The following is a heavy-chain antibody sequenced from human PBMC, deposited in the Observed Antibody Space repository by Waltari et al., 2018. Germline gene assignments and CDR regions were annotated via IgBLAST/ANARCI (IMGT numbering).Heavy chain of an antibody. Sequence: QVQLQQWGAGLLTPSETLSLTCAVYGGSFSGYYWSWIRQPPGKGLAWIGEINHSGSTNYNPSLKSRVTISVDTSKNQFSLKLSSVTAADTAVYYCARGNGVVVVAATLYYYYGMDVWGQGTTVTVSS. CDR2: INHSGST. D-gene: IGHD2-15*01. CDR1: GGSFSGYY. J-gene: IGHJ6*02. CDR3: ARGNGVVVVAATLYYYYGMDV. V-gene: IGHV4-34*01.